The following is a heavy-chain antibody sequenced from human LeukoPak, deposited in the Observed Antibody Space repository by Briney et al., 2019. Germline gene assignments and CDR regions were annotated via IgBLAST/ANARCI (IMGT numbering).Heavy chain of an antibody. J-gene: IGHJ3*02. D-gene: IGHD3-16*01. Sequence: SETLSLTCAVSGGSISSYYWSWIRQPPGKGLEWIGYIYYSGSTNYNPSLKSRVTISVDTSKNQFSLKLSSVTAADTAVYYCARVSLRTDAFDIWGQGTMVTVSS. CDR2: IYYSGST. CDR1: GGSISSYY. CDR3: ARVSLRTDAFDI. V-gene: IGHV4-59*01.